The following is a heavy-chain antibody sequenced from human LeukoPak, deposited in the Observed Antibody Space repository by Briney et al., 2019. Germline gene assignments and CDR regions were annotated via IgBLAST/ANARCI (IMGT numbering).Heavy chain of an antibody. J-gene: IGHJ6*03. D-gene: IGHD1-20*01. Sequence: ASVKVSCKASGYTFTSCDINWVRQATGQGLEWMGWMNPNSGNTGYAQKFQGRVTITRNTSISTAYMELSSLRSEDTAVYYCARSGYNWNYNYYYMDVWGKGTTVTVSS. CDR2: MNPNSGNT. CDR3: ARSGYNWNYNYYYMDV. CDR1: GYTFTSCD. V-gene: IGHV1-8*03.